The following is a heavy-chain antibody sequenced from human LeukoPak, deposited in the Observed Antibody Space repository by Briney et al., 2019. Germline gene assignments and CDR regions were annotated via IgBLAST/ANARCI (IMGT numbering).Heavy chain of an antibody. J-gene: IGHJ4*02. CDR1: GFTFSSYA. V-gene: IGHV3-23*01. CDR3: AKGKGDTGGSFDY. CDR2: ISGSGGST. Sequence: GGSLRLSCAASGFTFSSYAMSCVRQAPGKGLEWVSGISGSGGSTYYADSVKGRITISRDNSKNTLYLQMNSLRAEDTAVYYCAKGKGDTGGSFDYWGQGTLVTVSS. D-gene: IGHD3-16*01.